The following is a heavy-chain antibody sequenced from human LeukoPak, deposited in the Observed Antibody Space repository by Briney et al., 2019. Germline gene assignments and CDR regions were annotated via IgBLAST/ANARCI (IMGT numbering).Heavy chain of an antibody. CDR3: ASIVGGNSYFDS. Sequence: SETLSLTCTVSSGSISSYYWSWIRQPPGKGLEWIAYIYHSGTTNYNPSLRSRVTISVDTSKNQFSLKVGSVTAADTAVYYCASIVGGNSYFDSWGQGTLVTVSS. V-gene: IGHV4-59*01. D-gene: IGHD4-23*01. CDR1: SGSISSYY. J-gene: IGHJ4*02. CDR2: IYHSGTT.